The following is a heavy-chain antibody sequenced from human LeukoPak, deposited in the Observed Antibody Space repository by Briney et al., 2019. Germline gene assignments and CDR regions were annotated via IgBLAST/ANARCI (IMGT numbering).Heavy chain of an antibody. V-gene: IGHV3-74*01. D-gene: IGHD1-26*01. J-gene: IGHJ4*02. CDR1: GFTFSNYW. CDR3: ARSVGEMDY. Sequence: GGSLRLSCAASGFTFSNYWMHWVRQAPGKGLVWVSRIYSDGSSLSYADSVKGRVTISRDNARNMLYLQMNSLRAEDTAIYYCARSVGEMDYWGQGTLVTVSS. CDR2: IYSDGSSL.